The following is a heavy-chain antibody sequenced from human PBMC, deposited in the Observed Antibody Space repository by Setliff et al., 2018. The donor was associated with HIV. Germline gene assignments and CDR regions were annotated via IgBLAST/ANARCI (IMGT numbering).Heavy chain of an antibody. V-gene: IGHV4-34*01. Sequence: NPSETLSLTCAVYGGSFSGYYWSWIRQPPGKGLEWIGEINHSGSTNYNPSLKSRVTISVDTSKNQFSLKLSSVTAADTAVYYCAREPYSSGWENYWYFDLWGRGTLVTVS. CDR3: AREPYSSGWENYWYFDL. CDR1: GGSFSGYY. CDR2: INHSGST. D-gene: IGHD6-19*01. J-gene: IGHJ2*01.